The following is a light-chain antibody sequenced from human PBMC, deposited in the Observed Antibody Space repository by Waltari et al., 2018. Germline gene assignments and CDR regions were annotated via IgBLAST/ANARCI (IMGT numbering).Light chain of an antibody. CDR3: QQYNNWPLT. CDR2: VAS. J-gene: IGKJ4*01. CDR1: QSVSSS. V-gene: IGKV3-15*01. Sequence: EIVMTHSPATLSVSPGERPTLPCRASQSVSSSLAWYQQKPGQAPRLLIYVASTRATGIPARFSGSGSGTEFTLTISSMQSEDFAVYYCQQYNNWPLTFGGGTKVEIK.